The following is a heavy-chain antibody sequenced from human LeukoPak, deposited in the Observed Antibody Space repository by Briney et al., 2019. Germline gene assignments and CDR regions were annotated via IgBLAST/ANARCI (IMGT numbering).Heavy chain of an antibody. CDR1: GGSISSGSFY. CDR3: ARGVVVPAAMVYYYYMDV. J-gene: IGHJ6*03. CDR2: IYTSGST. D-gene: IGHD2-2*01. V-gene: IGHV4-61*02. Sequence: SQTLSLTCTVSGGSISSGSFYWSWIRQPAGKGLEWIGPIYTSGSTNYNPSLKSRVTISVDTSKNQFSLKLSSVTAADTAVYYCARGVVVPAAMVYYYYMDVWGKGTTVTVSS.